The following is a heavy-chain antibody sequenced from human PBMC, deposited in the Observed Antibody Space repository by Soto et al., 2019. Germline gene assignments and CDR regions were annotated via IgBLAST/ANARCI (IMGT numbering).Heavy chain of an antibody. CDR2: ISGSDDST. J-gene: IGHJ4*02. CDR1: GFTFSSYA. D-gene: IGHD6-6*01. V-gene: IGHV3-23*01. CDR3: AKRSSSSTFDY. Sequence: ESGGGLVQPGESLRLSCAASGFTFSSYAMSWVRQAPGKGLEWVSVISGSDDSTYYADSVKGRFTISRDNSKNTLYLQMNSLRAEDTAGYYCAKRSSSSTFDYWGQGTLVTVSS.